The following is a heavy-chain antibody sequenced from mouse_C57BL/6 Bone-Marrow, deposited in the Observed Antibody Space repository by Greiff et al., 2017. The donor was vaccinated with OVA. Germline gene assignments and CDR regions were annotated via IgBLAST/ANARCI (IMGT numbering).Heavy chain of an antibody. Sequence: QVQLKQSGPGLVAPSQSLYITCTVSGFSLTSYGVHWVRKPPGKGLEWLVVIWSGGSTDYNAAFISRLSISKDNSKSQVFFKMNRLQADDTAIYYCARMGPYYGNYGYAMDYWGQGTSVTFSS. CDR2: IWSGGST. D-gene: IGHD2-10*01. CDR1: GFSLTSYG. CDR3: ARMGPYYGNYGYAMDY. J-gene: IGHJ4*01. V-gene: IGHV2-2*01.